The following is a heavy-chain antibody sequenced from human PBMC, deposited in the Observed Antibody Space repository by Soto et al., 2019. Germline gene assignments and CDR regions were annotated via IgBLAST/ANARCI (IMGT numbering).Heavy chain of an antibody. J-gene: IGHJ1*01. Sequence: QVQLVESGGGVVQPGRSLRLSCVVSGFTFKSYGMHWVRQAPGKGLEWMGVISNDGGNAYYADSVKGRFTISRDNSENTLYLQLNSLRPEDTAVYYCAKDGGGYYDGSIYYPAEYFHYWGQGTLVTVSS. CDR1: GFTFKSYG. V-gene: IGHV3-30*18. D-gene: IGHD3-22*01. CDR2: ISNDGGNA. CDR3: AKDGGGYYDGSIYYPAEYFHY.